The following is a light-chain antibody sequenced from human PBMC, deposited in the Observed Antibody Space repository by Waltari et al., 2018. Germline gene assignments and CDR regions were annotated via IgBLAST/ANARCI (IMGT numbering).Light chain of an antibody. CDR2: DVS. V-gene: IGLV2-14*03. CDR3: NSYASNSNGL. Sequence: QSALTQPASVSGSPGQSITISCTGPSSDVGRYNYFPWYQQHPGKAPKLLIYDVSNRPSGVPSRFSGSKSGNTASLTISGLQAADEAHYYCNSYASNSNGLFGGGTKLTIL. CDR1: SSDVGRYNY. J-gene: IGLJ2*01.